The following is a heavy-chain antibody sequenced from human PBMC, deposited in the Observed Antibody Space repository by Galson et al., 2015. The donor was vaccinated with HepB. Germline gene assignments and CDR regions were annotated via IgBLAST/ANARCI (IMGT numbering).Heavy chain of an antibody. Sequence: SLRLSCAASGFTVSSNYMSWVRQAPGKGLEWVSVIYSGGSTYYADSVKGRFTISRDNSKNTLYLQMNSLRAEDTAVYYCARYQGYYYYYYGMDVWGQGTTVTVSS. CDR3: ARYQGYYYYYYGMDV. CDR1: GFTVSSNY. J-gene: IGHJ6*02. V-gene: IGHV3-66*01. CDR2: IYSGGST.